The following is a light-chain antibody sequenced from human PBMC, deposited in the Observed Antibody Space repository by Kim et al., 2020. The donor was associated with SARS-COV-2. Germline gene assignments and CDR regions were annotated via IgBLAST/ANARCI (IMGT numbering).Light chain of an antibody. CDR3: QETDNWPWT. J-gene: IGKJ1*01. Sequence: EIVMSQSPATLSVSPGDTATLTCRASRSVGSNLVWFQQKPGQAPRLLTSTASTRATGVPARFIGSGSGTEFTLTISSLQSEDFAVFYFQETDNWPWTFGRGTKVDIK. V-gene: IGKV3-15*01. CDR2: TAS. CDR1: RSVGSN.